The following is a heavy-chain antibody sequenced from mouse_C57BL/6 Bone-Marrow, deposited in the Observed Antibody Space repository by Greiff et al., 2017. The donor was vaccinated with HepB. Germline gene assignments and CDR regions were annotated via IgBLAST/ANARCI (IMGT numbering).Heavy chain of an antibody. CDR3: LMVTDYYAMDY. D-gene: IGHD2-2*01. CDR1: GYTFTSYW. J-gene: IGHJ4*01. CDR2: IDPSDSYT. Sequence: LQQPGAELVMPGASVKLSCKASGYTFTSYWMHWVKQRPGQGLEWIGEIDPSDSYTNSNQKFKGKSTLTIDKSSSTAYMQLSSLTSEDSAVYYCLMVTDYYAMDYWGQGTSVTVSS. V-gene: IGHV1-69*01.